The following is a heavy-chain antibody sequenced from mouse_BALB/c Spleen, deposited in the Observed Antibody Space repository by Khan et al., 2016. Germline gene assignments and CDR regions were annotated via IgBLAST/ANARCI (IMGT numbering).Heavy chain of an antibody. CDR1: GYTFTNYG. D-gene: IGHD1-1*01. V-gene: IGHV9-3*02. CDR3: AEDYYGINWFAY. Sequence: QIQLVQSGPELKKPGETVKISCKASGYTFTNYGMNWVKQAPGKGLKWMGWINTNTGEPTYAEEVKGRFAFSLETTASTAYWQINNLKNEDTDTYFCAEDYYGINWFAYWGQGTPVTVPA. J-gene: IGHJ3*01. CDR2: INTNTGEP.